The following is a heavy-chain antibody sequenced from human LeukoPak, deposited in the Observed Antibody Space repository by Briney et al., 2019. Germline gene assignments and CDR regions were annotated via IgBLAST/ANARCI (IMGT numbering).Heavy chain of an antibody. CDR3: ARDPWGTLVVEVAGFDY. J-gene: IGHJ4*02. V-gene: IGHV3-21*01. CDR1: GLTFSTYS. CDR2: ISSSSSYI. D-gene: IGHD6-19*01. Sequence: GGSLRLSCAASGLTFSTYSMNWVRQAPGKGLEWVSSISSSSSYIYYADSVKGRFTISRDNAKNSLYLQMNSLRGEDTAVYYCARDPWGTLVVEVAGFDYWGQGTLVTVSS.